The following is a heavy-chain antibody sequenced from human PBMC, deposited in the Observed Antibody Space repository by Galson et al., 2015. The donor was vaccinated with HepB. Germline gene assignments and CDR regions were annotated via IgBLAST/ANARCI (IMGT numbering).Heavy chain of an antibody. CDR3: ARGIAPGGHGMDV. V-gene: IGHV6-1*01. Sequence: CAISGDSVSSNSAAWNRIRQSPSRGLEWLGRTYYRSKWYNDFAASVKSRITINADTSKNHFSLQLNSVTPEDTAVYYCARGIAPGGHGMDVWGQGTTVTVSS. D-gene: IGHD6-13*01. CDR2: TYYRSKWYN. J-gene: IGHJ6*02. CDR1: GDSVSSNSAA.